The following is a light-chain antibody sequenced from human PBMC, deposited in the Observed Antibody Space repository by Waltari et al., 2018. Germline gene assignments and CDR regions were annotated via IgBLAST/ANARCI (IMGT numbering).Light chain of an antibody. Sequence: EIVLTQSPGTLYLSPGERATLSCRASQSLRSNFLAWYQHKAGQAPRLLIYGTSTRATGIPDRFSGSGSGTDFTLEIRRLEPEDCAVYYCQQYDSSPRTFGLGTKVEVK. CDR3: QQYDSSPRT. CDR1: QSLRSNF. V-gene: IGKV3-20*01. CDR2: GTS. J-gene: IGKJ1*01.